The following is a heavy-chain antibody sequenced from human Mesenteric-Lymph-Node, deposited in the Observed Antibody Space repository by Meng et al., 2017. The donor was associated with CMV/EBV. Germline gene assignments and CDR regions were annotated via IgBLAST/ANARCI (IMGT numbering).Heavy chain of an antibody. V-gene: IGHV1-2*02. CDR1: GYIFTGYY. CDR2: YNPNGGVT. CDR3: ARGYYQELDF. D-gene: IGHD2-15*01. Sequence: ASVKVSCKASGYIFTGYYIHWVRQAPGGGLEWLGWYNPNGGVTTLAQKFQGRVTLTGDTSMATAYIEVGGLRGDDTAVYYCARGYYQELDFWGQGTLVTVSS. J-gene: IGHJ4*02.